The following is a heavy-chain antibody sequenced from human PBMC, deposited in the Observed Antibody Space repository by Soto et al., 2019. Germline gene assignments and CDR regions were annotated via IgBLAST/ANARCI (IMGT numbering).Heavy chain of an antibody. V-gene: IGHV4-39*01. CDR3: ARHGGVDY. Sequence: SETLSLTCTVSGGSISSSSYYCGWIRQPPGKGLEWIGSIYYSGSTYYNPSLKSRVTISVDTSKNQFSLKLSSVTAADTAVYYCARHGGVDYWGQGTLVTVSS. J-gene: IGHJ4*02. CDR1: GGSISSSSYY. CDR2: IYYSGST. D-gene: IGHD2-15*01.